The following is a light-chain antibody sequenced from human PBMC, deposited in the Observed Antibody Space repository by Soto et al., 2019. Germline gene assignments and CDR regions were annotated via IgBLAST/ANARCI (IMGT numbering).Light chain of an antibody. V-gene: IGLV2-8*01. CDR3: SSYAGSIYV. CDR1: SSDVGGFNL. CDR2: EVT. Sequence: QSALTQPPFVSGAPGQSVTISCTGTSSDVGGFNLVSWYQHHPGKAPKLMIYEVTKRPSGVPDRFSGSKSGNTASLTVSGLQTEDEDDYYCSSYAGSIYVFGTGTKVTVL. J-gene: IGLJ1*01.